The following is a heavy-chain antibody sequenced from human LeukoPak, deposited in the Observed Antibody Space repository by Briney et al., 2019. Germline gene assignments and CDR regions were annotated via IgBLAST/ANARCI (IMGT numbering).Heavy chain of an antibody. V-gene: IGHV3-23*01. CDR2: ISGSGGST. Sequence: GGSLRLSCAASGFTFSSYGMSWVRQAPGKGLEWVSAISGSGGSTYYADSVKGRFTISRDNSKNTLYLQMNSLRAEDTAVYYCAKTVSNYDFWSGYYTDYWGQGTLVTVSS. J-gene: IGHJ4*02. CDR3: AKTVSNYDFWSGYYTDY. CDR1: GFTFSSYG. D-gene: IGHD3-3*01.